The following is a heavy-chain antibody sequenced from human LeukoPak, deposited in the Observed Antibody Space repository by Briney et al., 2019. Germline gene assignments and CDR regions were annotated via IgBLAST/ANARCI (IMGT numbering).Heavy chain of an antibody. CDR3: ARATMSPYYYYYGMDV. CDR1: GGSISSYY. D-gene: IGHD3-10*02. V-gene: IGHV4-59*01. Sequence: SETLSLTCTVSGGSISSYYWSWIRQPPGKGLEWIGYIYYSGSTNYNPSLKSRVTISVDTSKSQFSLGLSSVTAADTAVYYCARATMSPYYYYYGMDVWGQGTTVTVSS. J-gene: IGHJ6*02. CDR2: IYYSGST.